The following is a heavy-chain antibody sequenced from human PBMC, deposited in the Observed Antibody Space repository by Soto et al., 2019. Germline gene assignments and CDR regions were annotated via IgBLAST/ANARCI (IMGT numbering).Heavy chain of an antibody. CDR2: ISYDGSNK. CDR1: GFTFSSYA. V-gene: IGHV3-30-3*01. J-gene: IGHJ2*01. Sequence: QVQLVESGGGVVQPGRSLRLSCAASGFTFSSYAMHWVRQAPGKGLEWVAVISYDGSNKYYADSVKGRFTSSRDKSKNPLYLQMNSLRAEDTAVYYCARDRGSGRYSSWYFDLWGRGTLVTVSS. CDR3: ARDRGSGRYSSWYFDL. D-gene: IGHD1-26*01.